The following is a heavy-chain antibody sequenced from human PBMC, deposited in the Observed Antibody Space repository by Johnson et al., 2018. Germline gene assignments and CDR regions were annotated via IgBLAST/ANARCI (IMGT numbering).Heavy chain of an antibody. D-gene: IGHD2-15*01. Sequence: VQLVESGGGLVQPGGSLRLSCAASGFSFSDHWMNWVRQAPGKGLEWVALVKQDGTDKDYFYSVKGRFSISRDNVKNSLYMQMNGLRGEETAVYCCVRDRGIQRGDKWYGTFDIWGQGTRVIVSS. CDR2: VKQDGTDK. V-gene: IGHV3-7*01. CDR3: VRDRGIQRGDKWYGTFDI. J-gene: IGHJ3*02. CDR1: GFSFSDHW.